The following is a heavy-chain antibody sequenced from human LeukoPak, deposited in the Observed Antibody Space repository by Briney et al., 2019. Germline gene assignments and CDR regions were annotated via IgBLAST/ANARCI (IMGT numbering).Heavy chain of an antibody. V-gene: IGHV3-30*18. D-gene: IGHD2-2*01. CDR2: ISYDGSNK. Sequence: GGSLRLSCAASGFTFSSYGMHWVRQAPGKGLEWVAVISYDGSNKYYADSVKGRFTISRDNSKNTLYLQMNSLRAEDTAVYYCAKDVPTAYFDYWGQGTLVTVSS. CDR3: AKDVPTAYFDY. CDR1: GFTFSSYG. J-gene: IGHJ4*02.